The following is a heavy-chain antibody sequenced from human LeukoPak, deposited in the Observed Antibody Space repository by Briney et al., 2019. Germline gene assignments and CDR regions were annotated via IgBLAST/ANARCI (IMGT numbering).Heavy chain of an antibody. D-gene: IGHD6-13*01. J-gene: IGHJ3*02. Sequence: GGSLRLSCAASGFTFSNYTMSWVRQAPGKGLEWVSGISHSGDSTYYADSVKGRFTISRDNSKKTLYLQMNSLRAEDTAVYYCATRAAADDAFDIWGQGTMVTVSS. CDR2: ISHSGDST. V-gene: IGHV3-23*01. CDR1: GFTFSNYT. CDR3: ATRAAADDAFDI.